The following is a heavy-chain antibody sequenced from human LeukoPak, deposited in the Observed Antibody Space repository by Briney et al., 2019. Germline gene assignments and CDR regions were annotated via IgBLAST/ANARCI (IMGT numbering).Heavy chain of an antibody. J-gene: IGHJ4*02. V-gene: IGHV3-23*01. D-gene: IGHD3-10*01. CDR1: GFTFSSHA. CDR2: ISGSGGST. Sequence: GGSLSLSCAASGFTFSSHAMSGVRQAPGKGLEWVSAISGSGGSTYYADSVKGRFTISRDNSKITLYLQMNSLRAEDTAVYYCAKPMVRGVVFDYWGQGTLVTVSS. CDR3: AKPMVRGVVFDY.